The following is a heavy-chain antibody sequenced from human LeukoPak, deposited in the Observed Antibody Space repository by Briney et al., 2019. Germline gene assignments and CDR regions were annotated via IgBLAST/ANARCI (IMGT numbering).Heavy chain of an antibody. CDR1: GGSISSYY. CDR2: IYYSGST. D-gene: IGHD3-9*01. CDR3: ARSGGGLYYDILTGWPTNWFDP. J-gene: IGHJ5*02. V-gene: IGHV4-59*08. Sequence: SETLSLTCTVSGGSISSYYWSWIRQPPGKGLEWIGYIYYSGSTYYNPSLKSRVTISVDTSKNQFSLKLSSVTAADTAVYYCARSGGGLYYDILTGWPTNWFDPWGQGTLVTVSS.